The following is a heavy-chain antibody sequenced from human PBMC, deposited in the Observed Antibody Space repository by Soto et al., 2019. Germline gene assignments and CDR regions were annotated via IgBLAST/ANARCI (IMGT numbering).Heavy chain of an antibody. V-gene: IGHV1-69*01. CDR3: VSWADAADEDYFHH. CDR1: GGIFSSYS. D-gene: IGHD3-16*01. CDR2: IIPIFGTA. Sequence: QVQLVQSGAEVKKPGSSVKVSCKASGGIFSSYSISWVRQAPGQGLEWMGGIIPIFGTANYAQKFQGRVTITADESTSTAYMDLSSLRSEDTAVYYCVSWADAADEDYFHHWGQGTLVTVSS. J-gene: IGHJ1*01.